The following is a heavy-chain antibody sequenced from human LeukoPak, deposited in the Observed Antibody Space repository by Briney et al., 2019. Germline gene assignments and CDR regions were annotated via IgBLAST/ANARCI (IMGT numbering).Heavy chain of an antibody. CDR1: GFTFSNYG. D-gene: IGHD5-18*01. J-gene: IGHJ4*02. V-gene: IGHV3-23*01. Sequence: GGSLRLSCAASGFTFSNYGMNWVRQAPGKGLEWVSGIRANGVTAYYADSVKGRLTISRDNSKNTVYLQMNSLRVEDTAVYYCANDLGWIQLNLGRGQGTLVTVSS. CDR2: IRANGVTA. CDR3: ANDLGWIQLNLG.